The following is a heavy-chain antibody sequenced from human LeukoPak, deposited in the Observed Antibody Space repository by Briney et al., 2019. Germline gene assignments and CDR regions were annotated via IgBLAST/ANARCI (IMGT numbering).Heavy chain of an antibody. CDR2: IYYSGST. CDR1: GGAISRYY. CDR3: ARAADSGGIYYRLDP. J-gene: IGHJ5*02. Sequence: SETLSLTCTVSGGAISRYYWSWIRQPPGKGLEWIGYIYYSGSTNYNPSLKSRVTMSVDTSKNQFSLKLSSVTAADTAVYYCARAADSGGIYYRLDPWGQGTLVTVSS. D-gene: IGHD3-22*01. V-gene: IGHV4-59*08.